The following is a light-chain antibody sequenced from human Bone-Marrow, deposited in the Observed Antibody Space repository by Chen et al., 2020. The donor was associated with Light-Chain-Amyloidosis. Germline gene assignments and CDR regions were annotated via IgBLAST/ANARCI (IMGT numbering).Light chain of an antibody. J-gene: IGLJ2*01. CDR3: QSADSSGTYEVI. Sequence: SYALTQPPSVSVSPGQTARITCSGDDLPTKYAYWYHQKPGQAPVLVIDRDTESPSEISERFSGSSSVTTATVTISGVQAEDEADYHCQSADSSGTYEVIFGGGTKLTVL. CDR1: DLPTKY. CDR2: RDT. V-gene: IGLV3-25*03.